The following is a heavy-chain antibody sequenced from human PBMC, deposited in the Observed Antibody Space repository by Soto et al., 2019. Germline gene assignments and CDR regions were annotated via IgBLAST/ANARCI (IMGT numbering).Heavy chain of an antibody. CDR2: IIPIFGTA. CDR1: GGTFSSYA. D-gene: IGHD3-22*01. J-gene: IGHJ4*02. Sequence: QVQLVQSGAEVKKPGSSVKVSCKASGGTFSSYAISWVRQAPGQGLEWMGGIIPIFGTANYAQKFQGRVTITADESTSPAYMELSSLRSEDTAVYYCAREANTMIVVAGTAGEFDYWGQGTLVTVSS. CDR3: AREANTMIVVAGTAGEFDY. V-gene: IGHV1-69*12.